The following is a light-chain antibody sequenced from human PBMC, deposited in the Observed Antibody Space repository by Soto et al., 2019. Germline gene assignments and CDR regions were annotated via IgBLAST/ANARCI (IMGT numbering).Light chain of an antibody. CDR3: QQYNSYWT. CDR1: QTISSW. J-gene: IGKJ1*01. Sequence: DIQMTQSPSTLSGSVGERFTINFRASQTISSWLAWYQQTPGKAPKLLIYKASTLKSGVPSSFSGSGSGTEFTLTISSLQPDEFATYYCQQYNSYWTFGQGNKVDI. V-gene: IGKV1-5*03. CDR2: KAS.